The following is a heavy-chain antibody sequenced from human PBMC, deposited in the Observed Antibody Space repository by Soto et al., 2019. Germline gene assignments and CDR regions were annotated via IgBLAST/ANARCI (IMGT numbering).Heavy chain of an antibody. CDR3: AKTATFDYVWGDYCYFFGH. D-gene: IGHD3-16*02. Sequence: GGSLRLSCGASGFPFNTHGMAWVRQAPGKGLEWVSGISGGGDRTQYADGVKGRFTISRDNSKNTVDLQMTSLRAEDTATYYCAKTATFDYVWGDYCYFFGHWGQGTVVTVSS. CDR2: ISGGGDRT. V-gene: IGHV3-23*01. CDR1: GFPFNTHG. J-gene: IGHJ4*02.